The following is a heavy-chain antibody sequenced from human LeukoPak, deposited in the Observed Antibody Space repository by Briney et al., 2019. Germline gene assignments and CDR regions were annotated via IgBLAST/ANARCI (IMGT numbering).Heavy chain of an antibody. Sequence: ASVKVSCKASGYTLTGYYMHWVRQAPGQGREWMGWINPNRGGTNYAQKFQGRATMTRDTSMSTAYMELSRLRSDDTAVYYCARGPGYSSSWYLGYYYYYGMDVWGQGTTVTVSS. CDR3: ARGPGYSSSWYLGYYYYYGMDV. J-gene: IGHJ6*02. V-gene: IGHV1-2*02. D-gene: IGHD6-13*01. CDR1: GYTLTGYY. CDR2: INPNRGGT.